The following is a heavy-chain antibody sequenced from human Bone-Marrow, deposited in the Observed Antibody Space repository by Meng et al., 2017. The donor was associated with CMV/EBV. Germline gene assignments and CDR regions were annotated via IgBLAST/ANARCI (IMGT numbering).Heavy chain of an antibody. CDR2: ISSSSSTI. J-gene: IGHJ4*02. CDR3: ARGSGNFDY. CDR1: GFTFSSYS. D-gene: IGHD3-3*01. V-gene: IGHV3-48*04. Sequence: GESLKISCAASGFTFSSYSMNWARQAPGKGLEWVSYISSSSSTIYYADSVKGRFTISRDNAKNSLYLQMNSLRAEDTAVYYCARGSGNFDYWGQGTLVTVSS.